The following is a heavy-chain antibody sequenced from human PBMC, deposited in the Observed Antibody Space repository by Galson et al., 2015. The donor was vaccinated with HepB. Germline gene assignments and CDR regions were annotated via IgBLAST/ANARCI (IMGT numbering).Heavy chain of an antibody. CDR1: GYIFTGYW. CDR3: ARRAKYSGTYYFYYDMDV. D-gene: IGHD1-26*01. Sequence: QSGAEVKKPGESLRISCKGSGYIFTGYWISWVRQMPGKGLEWMGRTDPSDSYTNYSPSFQGHVTISADKSISTGYLQWSSLKASDTAIYYGARRAKYSGTYYFYYDMDVWGQGTTVTVSS. J-gene: IGHJ6*02. CDR2: TDPSDSYT. V-gene: IGHV5-10-1*01.